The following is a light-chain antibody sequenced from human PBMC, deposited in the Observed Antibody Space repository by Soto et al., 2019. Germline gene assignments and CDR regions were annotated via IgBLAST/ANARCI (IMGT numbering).Light chain of an antibody. CDR1: QGISTY. Sequence: IQLTQSHSSLSASVGDRVTITCLASQGISTYLNWYLQKPGKAPKLLIYAASSLQSGVPTRFSGSGAGTDFSLTISSLQPEDFATYYCQQSYSPPPITFGQGTRLEI. V-gene: IGKV1-39*01. CDR3: QQSYSPPPIT. J-gene: IGKJ5*01. CDR2: AAS.